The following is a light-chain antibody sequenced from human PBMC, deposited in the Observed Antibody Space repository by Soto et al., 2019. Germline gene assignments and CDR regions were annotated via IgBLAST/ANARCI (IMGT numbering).Light chain of an antibody. V-gene: IGLV1-44*01. CDR2: SNN. Sequence: QSVLTQPPSASGTPGQRVTISCSGSSSNIGSNTVNWYQQLPGTAPKLLIYSNNQRPSGVPDRFSGSKSGTSASLAISGLQSEDEADYYCAAWDGRLNGVVFGRGTQLTVL. J-gene: IGLJ2*01. CDR3: AAWDGRLNGVV. CDR1: SSNIGSNT.